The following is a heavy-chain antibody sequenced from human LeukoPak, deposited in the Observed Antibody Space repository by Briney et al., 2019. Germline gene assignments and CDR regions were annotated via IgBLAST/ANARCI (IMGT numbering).Heavy chain of an antibody. CDR2: VSGSGGGST. V-gene: IGHV3-23*01. CDR1: GFTFSSYA. D-gene: IGHD2-15*01. Sequence: GGSLRLSCAASGFTFSSYATSWVRQAPGKGLEWVSAVSGSGGGSTYYADSVKGRFTIFRDNSKNALYLQMNSLRADDTAVYYCAKPRARDCSGGSCSHDAFDIWGQGTMVTVSS. J-gene: IGHJ3*02. CDR3: AKPRARDCSGGSCSHDAFDI.